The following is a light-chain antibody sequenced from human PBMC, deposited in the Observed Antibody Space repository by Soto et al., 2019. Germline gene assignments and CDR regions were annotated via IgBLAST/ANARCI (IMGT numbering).Light chain of an antibody. J-gene: IGLJ2*01. CDR2: KDD. Sequence: SYELTQTPSVSVAPGKTARVSCGGNNIAGKSVHWYQLKAGQAPVLIIYKDDDRPSGIPERFSGSKSGNTATLTVSWVEAGDEADYFCQVWGSPADPYVLFGGGTKLTVL. CDR1: NIAGKS. CDR3: QVWGSPADPYVL. V-gene: IGLV3-21*04.